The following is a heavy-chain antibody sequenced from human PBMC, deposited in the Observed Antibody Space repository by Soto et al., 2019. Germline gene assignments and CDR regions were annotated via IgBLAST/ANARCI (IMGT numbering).Heavy chain of an antibody. CDR1: GFTFSSYS. CDR2: ISSSSSYI. V-gene: IGHV3-21*01. J-gene: IGHJ4*02. Sequence: GGSLRLSCAASGFTFSSYSMNWVRQAPGKGLEWVSSISSSSSYIYYADSVKGQFTISRDNAKNSLYLQMNSLRAEDTAVYYCARASPYSSGWPAVDYWGQGTLVTVSS. CDR3: ARASPYSSGWPAVDY. D-gene: IGHD6-19*01.